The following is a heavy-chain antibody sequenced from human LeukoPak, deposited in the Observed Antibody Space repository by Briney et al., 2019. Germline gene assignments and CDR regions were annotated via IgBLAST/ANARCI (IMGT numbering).Heavy chain of an antibody. CDR1: GFTFSNAW. CDR2: IKSKTDGGTT. D-gene: IGHD1-26*01. CDR3: TTDGTGGSYYVFDY. Sequence: PGGSLRLSCEASGFTFSNAWMSWVRQAPGVGLEWVGRIKSKTDGGTTDYAAPVKGRFTISRDDSKNTLYLQMNSLKTEDTAVYYCTTDGTGGSYYVFDYWGQGTLVTVSS. V-gene: IGHV3-15*01. J-gene: IGHJ4*02.